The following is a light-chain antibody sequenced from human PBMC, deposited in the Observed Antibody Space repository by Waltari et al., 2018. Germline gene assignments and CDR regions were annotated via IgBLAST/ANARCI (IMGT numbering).Light chain of an antibody. CDR1: SSDVGSYNL. J-gene: IGLJ2*01. V-gene: IGLV2-23*01. Sequence: LTQPASVSGSPGQSITISCTGTSSDVGSYNLVSWYQQHPGKAPKLMIYEGSKRPSGVSNRFSGSKSGNTASLTISGLQAEDEADYYCCSYAGSRVVFGGGTKLTVL. CDR2: EGS. CDR3: CSYAGSRVV.